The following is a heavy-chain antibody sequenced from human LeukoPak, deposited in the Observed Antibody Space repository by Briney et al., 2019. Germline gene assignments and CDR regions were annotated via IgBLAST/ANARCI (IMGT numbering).Heavy chain of an antibody. D-gene: IGHD3-22*01. CDR3: ARGGHPRPDYYDSSGYSHYYYYGMDV. CDR1: GGTFSSYA. J-gene: IGHJ6*02. CDR2: IIPIFGTA. V-gene: IGHV1-69*13. Sequence: ASVKVSCKASGGTFSSYAISWVRQAPGQGLEWMGGIIPIFGTANYAQKFQGRVTITADESMSTAYMELSSLRSEDTAVYYCARGGHPRPDYYDSSGYSHYYYYGMDVWGQGTTVTVSS.